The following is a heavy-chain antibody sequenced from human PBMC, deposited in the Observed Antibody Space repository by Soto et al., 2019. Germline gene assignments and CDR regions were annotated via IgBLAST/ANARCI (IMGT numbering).Heavy chain of an antibody. D-gene: IGHD2-21*01. CDR1: GFTFSTYR. CDR3: ARTDYCESGRCPPEVQY. Sequence: EVQLVESGGGLVQPGGSLRLSCAASGFTFSTYRMNWVRQAPGKGLEWVSPMDSSRSTIYYADSVKGRFDISRDNAESSLYLQMNSLREEDTAVYYGARTDYCESGRCPPEVQYWGRGTMVTVSS. CDR2: MDSSRSTI. J-gene: IGHJ3*01. V-gene: IGHV3-48*02.